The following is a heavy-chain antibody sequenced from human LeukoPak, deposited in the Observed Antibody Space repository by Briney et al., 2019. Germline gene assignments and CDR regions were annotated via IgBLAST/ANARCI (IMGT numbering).Heavy chain of an antibody. D-gene: IGHD1-26*01. Sequence: ASVKVSCKGSGYTFTGYYMNWVRQAPGQGLEWMGRINPNSGGANYAQKFQGRVTMTRDTSISTAYMELSRVRSDDTAVYYCASGVGATIVPTFDYWGQGTLVTVSS. CDR1: GYTFTGYY. CDR2: INPNSGGA. J-gene: IGHJ4*02. V-gene: IGHV1-2*06. CDR3: ASGVGATIVPTFDY.